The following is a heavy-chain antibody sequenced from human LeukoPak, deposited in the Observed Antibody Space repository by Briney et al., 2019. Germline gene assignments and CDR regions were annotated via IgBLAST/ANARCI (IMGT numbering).Heavy chain of an antibody. D-gene: IGHD3-22*01. CDR2: IYHSGST. V-gene: IGHV4-38-2*02. CDR1: GYSISSGYY. J-gene: IGHJ4*02. CDR3: ARERYDSSGYYYGEDY. Sequence: SETLSLTCTVSGYSISSGYYWGWIRQPPGKGLEWIGSIYHSGSTYYNPSLKSRVTISVDTSKNQFSLKLSSVTAADTAVYYCARERYDSSGYYYGEDYWGQGTLVTVSS.